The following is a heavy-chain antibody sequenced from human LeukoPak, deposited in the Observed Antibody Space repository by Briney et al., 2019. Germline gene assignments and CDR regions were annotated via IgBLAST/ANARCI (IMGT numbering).Heavy chain of an antibody. V-gene: IGHV3-33*08. CDR1: GFTFSSYT. J-gene: IGHJ4*02. Sequence: SGGSLRLSCSASGFTFSSYTMHWVRQAPGKGLEWVAVIWYDGSNKYYADSVKGRFTISRDNSKNTLYLQMNSLRAEDTAVYYCARDQYCSGGSCYYHFDYWGQGTLVTVSS. CDR3: ARDQYCSGGSCYYHFDY. D-gene: IGHD2-15*01. CDR2: IWYDGSNK.